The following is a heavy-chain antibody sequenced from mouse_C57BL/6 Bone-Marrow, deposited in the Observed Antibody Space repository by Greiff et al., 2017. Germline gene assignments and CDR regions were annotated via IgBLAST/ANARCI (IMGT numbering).Heavy chain of an antibody. D-gene: IGHD2-3*01. J-gene: IGHJ2*01. V-gene: IGHV1-81*01. Sequence: QVQLQQSGAELARPGASVKLSCKASGYTFTSYGISWVKQRPGQGLEWIGEIYPRSGNTYYNEKFKGKATLTADESSSTAYMGLRSLTSEDSAVYFCARWGSYDGYLDYWGQGTTLTVSS. CDR2: IYPRSGNT. CDR1: GYTFTSYG. CDR3: ARWGSYDGYLDY.